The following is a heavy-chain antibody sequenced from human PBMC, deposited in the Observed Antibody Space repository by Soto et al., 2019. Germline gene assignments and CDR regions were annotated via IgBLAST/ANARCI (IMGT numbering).Heavy chain of an antibody. J-gene: IGHJ4*02. V-gene: IGHV3-48*04. D-gene: IGHD3-16*01. Sequence: GGSLRLSCAASGFTFSDHSLNWIRQAPGKGLEWISYITGSGVTMYADSVKGRFTISRDNAKNSPYLQMDSLRAEDTAVYYCARDGGASTFDFDSWGQGTLVTVSS. CDR2: ITGSGVTM. CDR1: GFTFSDHS. CDR3: ARDGGASTFDFDS.